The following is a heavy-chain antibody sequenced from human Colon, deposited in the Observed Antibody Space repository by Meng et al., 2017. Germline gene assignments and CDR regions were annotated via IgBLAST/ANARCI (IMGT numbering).Heavy chain of an antibody. CDR1: GFTFSDAW. V-gene: IGHV3-15*01. CDR2: VTSTVEGGST. Sequence: VELGGSGGDLEMPGGFLRLSCAGSGFTFSDAWMGWVRQAPGKGLEWVGRVTSTVEGGSTDYAAPVKGRFVISRDDSKTTLYLQMNSLKTEDTAVYYCVTVRDRNTWSFNYWGQGTLVTASS. D-gene: IGHD2-15*01. CDR3: VTVRDRNTWSFNY. J-gene: IGHJ4*02.